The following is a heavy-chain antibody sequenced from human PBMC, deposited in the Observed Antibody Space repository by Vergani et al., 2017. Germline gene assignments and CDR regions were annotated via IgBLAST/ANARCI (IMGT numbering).Heavy chain of an antibody. J-gene: IGHJ4*02. CDR2: ISGSGGST. CDR3: AKGAAPITIVGVVTYSIDY. Sequence: EVQLLESGGGLVQPGGSLRLSCAASGFTFSSYAMSWVRQAPGKGLEWVSAISGSGGSTYYADSVKGRFTISRDNSKNTLYLQMNSLRAEDTAVYYCAKGAAPITIVGVVTYSIDYWGQGTLVTVSS. V-gene: IGHV3-23*01. D-gene: IGHD3-3*01. CDR1: GFTFSSYA.